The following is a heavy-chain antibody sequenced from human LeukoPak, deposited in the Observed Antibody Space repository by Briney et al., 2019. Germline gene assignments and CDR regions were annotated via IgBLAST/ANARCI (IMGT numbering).Heavy chain of an antibody. CDR2: ISGSGGST. V-gene: IGHV3-23*01. Sequence: GGSLRLSCAASGFTFNTYSMNWVRQAPGKGLEWVSAISGSGGSTYYADSVKGRFTISRDNSKNTLYLQMNSLRAEDTAVYYCARDPDYGGNSWGQGTLVTVSS. J-gene: IGHJ4*02. D-gene: IGHD4-23*01. CDR1: GFTFNTYS. CDR3: ARDPDYGGNS.